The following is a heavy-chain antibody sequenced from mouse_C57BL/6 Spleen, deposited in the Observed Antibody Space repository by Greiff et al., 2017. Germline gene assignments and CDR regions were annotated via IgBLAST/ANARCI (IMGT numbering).Heavy chain of an antibody. CDR2: ISYSGST. Sequence: VQLKESGPGMVKPSQSLSLTCTVTGYSITSGYDWHWIRHFPGNKLEWMGYISYSGSTNYNPSLKSRISITHDTSKNHFFLKLNSVTTEDTATYYCARRGYYGSSSWFAYWGQGTLVTVSA. CDR1: GYSITSGYD. CDR3: ARRGYYGSSSWFAY. V-gene: IGHV3-1*01. D-gene: IGHD1-1*01. J-gene: IGHJ3*01.